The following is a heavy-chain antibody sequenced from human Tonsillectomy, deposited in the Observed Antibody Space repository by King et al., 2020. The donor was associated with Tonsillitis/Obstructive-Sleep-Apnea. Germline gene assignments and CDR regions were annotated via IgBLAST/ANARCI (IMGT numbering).Heavy chain of an antibody. Sequence: VQLVESGGGLVQPGGSLRLSCAASGFTFSSYEMTWVRQAPGKGLEWVSYISSRATTIYYADSVKGRFTISRDNAKNSLYLQMNSLRAEDTAVYYCARDGFLSYYYGMDVWGQGTTVTVSS. V-gene: IGHV3-48*03. CDR2: ISSRATTI. CDR3: ARDGFLSYYYGMDV. D-gene: IGHD2-2*03. J-gene: IGHJ6*01. CDR1: GFTFSSYE.